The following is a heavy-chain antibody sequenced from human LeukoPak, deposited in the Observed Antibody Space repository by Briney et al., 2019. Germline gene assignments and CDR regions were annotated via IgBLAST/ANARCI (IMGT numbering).Heavy chain of an antibody. Sequence: PGGSLRLSCAASGFTVSSNYMSWVRQAPGKGLEWVSVIYSGGSTYYADSVKGRFTISRDNSKNTLYLQMNSLRAEDTAVYYCAREELEEVRGVISKYYYYYMDVWGKGTTVTISS. J-gene: IGHJ6*03. CDR2: IYSGGST. CDR3: AREELEEVRGVISKYYYYYMDV. V-gene: IGHV3-53*01. D-gene: IGHD3-10*01. CDR1: GFTVSSNY.